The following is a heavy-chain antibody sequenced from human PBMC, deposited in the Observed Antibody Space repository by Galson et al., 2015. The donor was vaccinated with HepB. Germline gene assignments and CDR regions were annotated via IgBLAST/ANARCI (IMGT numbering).Heavy chain of an antibody. J-gene: IGHJ4*02. D-gene: IGHD1-14*01. V-gene: IGHV3-7*03. CDR2: IVPDGGDE. Sequence: SLRLSCAASGFTFNSYYMSWPRQAPGMGPEWVANIVPDGGDEHYVDSVKGRFTIFRDNAKNSLYLQMDNLRADDTAVYFCARDLRRNDYWGRGTLVTVSS. CDR1: GFTFNSYY. CDR3: ARDLRRNDY.